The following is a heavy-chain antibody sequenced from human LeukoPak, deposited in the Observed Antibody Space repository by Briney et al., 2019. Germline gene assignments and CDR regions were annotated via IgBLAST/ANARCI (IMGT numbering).Heavy chain of an antibody. D-gene: IGHD3-16*02. CDR1: GFTFSSYS. Sequence: PGGSLRLSCAASGFTFSSYSMNWVRQAPGKGLGWVSSISSSSSYIYYADSVKGRFTISRDNAKNSLYLQMNSLRAEDTAVYYCARGVLRLGELSRFYFDYWGQGTLVTVSS. J-gene: IGHJ4*02. CDR2: ISSSSSYI. CDR3: ARGVLRLGELSRFYFDY. V-gene: IGHV3-21*01.